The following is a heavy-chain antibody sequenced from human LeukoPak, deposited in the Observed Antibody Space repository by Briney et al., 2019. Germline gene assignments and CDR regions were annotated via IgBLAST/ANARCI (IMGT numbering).Heavy chain of an antibody. D-gene: IGHD3-22*01. Sequence: GSLKISCKGSGYSVSSYWIGWVRQMPGKGLEWMGISCPGDSDTRYSPSFQGQVTISADKSISTAYLQWCSLKASDTAIYYCARHRGHYNDSSGYYPDYWGQGTLVTVSS. CDR1: GYSVSSYW. V-gene: IGHV5-51*01. CDR3: ARHRGHYNDSSGYYPDY. J-gene: IGHJ4*02. CDR2: SCPGDSDT.